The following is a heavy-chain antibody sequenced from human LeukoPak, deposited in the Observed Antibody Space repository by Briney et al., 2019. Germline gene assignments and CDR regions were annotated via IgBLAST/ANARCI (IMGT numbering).Heavy chain of an antibody. D-gene: IGHD5-12*01. CDR1: GFTFSSYG. V-gene: IGHV3-33*01. J-gene: IGHJ6*02. CDR3: AGGAAWLHDYYYGMDV. Sequence: PGGSLRLSCAPPGFTFSSYGMHWVRQAPGKGVEWVSVIWYDGSNKYYADSVKGRFTISRDNSKNTLYLQMNSLRAEDTAVYYCAGGAAWLHDYYYGMDVWGQGTTVTVSS. CDR2: IWYDGSNK.